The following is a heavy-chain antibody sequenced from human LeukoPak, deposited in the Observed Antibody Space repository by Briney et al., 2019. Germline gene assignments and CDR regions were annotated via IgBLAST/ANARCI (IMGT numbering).Heavy chain of an antibody. CDR2: ISGSGGST. V-gene: IGHV3-23*01. CDR3: AKRWRSLEPNYYYYMDV. D-gene: IGHD3-3*01. CDR1: GFTFSSYA. J-gene: IGHJ6*03. Sequence: GGSLRLSCAASGFTFSSYAMSWVRQAPGKGLEWVSAISGSGGSTYYADSVKGRFTISRDNSKNTLYLQMNSLRAEDTAVYYCAKRWRSLEPNYYYYMDVWGKGTTVTVSS.